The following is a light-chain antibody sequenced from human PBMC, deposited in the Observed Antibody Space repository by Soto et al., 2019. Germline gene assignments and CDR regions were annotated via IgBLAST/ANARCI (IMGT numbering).Light chain of an antibody. Sequence: DVAMTQSPLSLPVTLGQPASISCRSSQSLVYSDGNTYLSWFQQRPGQSPRRLIYKVSNRDSGVPDRFTGSGSGTDFTLRISRVEAEDVGVYYCMRGSPSMYTFGQGTKLEI. V-gene: IGKV2-30*01. CDR1: QSLVYSDGNTY. J-gene: IGKJ2*01. CDR3: MRGSPSMYT. CDR2: KVS.